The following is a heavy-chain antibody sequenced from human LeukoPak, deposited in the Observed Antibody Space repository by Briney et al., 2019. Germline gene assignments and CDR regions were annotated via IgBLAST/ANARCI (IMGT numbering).Heavy chain of an antibody. CDR2: IYYSGGT. Sequence: PSETLSLTCAVYGGSFSGYYWSWIRQPPGKGLEWIGYIYYSGGTSYNPSLKSRVTISVDTSKNQFSLKLTSVTAADTAVYYCARLGTGGPLNWFDPWGQGTLVTVSS. V-gene: IGHV4-59*08. CDR3: ARLGTGGPLNWFDP. J-gene: IGHJ5*02. D-gene: IGHD3-16*01. CDR1: GGSFSGYY.